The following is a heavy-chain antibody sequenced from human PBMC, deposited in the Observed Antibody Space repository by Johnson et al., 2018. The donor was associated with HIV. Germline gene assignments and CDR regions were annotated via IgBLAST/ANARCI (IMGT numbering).Heavy chain of an antibody. D-gene: IGHD5-12*01. CDR3: AKVRWLRLDNEAFDS. Sequence: QVQLVESGGGVVQPGGSLRLSCAASGFNFNIYGMHWVRQAPVRGLEWVAFIRYDGSYKNYADSVQGRFTISRDNSKNTLYLQMHSLRLEDTAVYYCAKVRWLRLDNEAFDSWGQGTMVTVS. CDR2: IRYDGSYK. CDR1: GFNFNIYG. V-gene: IGHV3-30*02. J-gene: IGHJ3*02.